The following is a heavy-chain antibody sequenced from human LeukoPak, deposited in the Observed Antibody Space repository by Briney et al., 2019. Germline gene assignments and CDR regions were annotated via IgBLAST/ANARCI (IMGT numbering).Heavy chain of an antibody. CDR2: ISAYNGNT. V-gene: IGHV1-18*01. Sequence: ASVKVSCKASGYTFTSYGISWVRQAPGQGLEWMGWISAYNGNTNYAQKLQGRVTMTTDTSTSTAYMELRSLRSDDTAVYYCARDKVFGVVTNDAFDIWGQGTMVTVSS. CDR1: GYTFTSYG. J-gene: IGHJ3*02. D-gene: IGHD3-3*01. CDR3: ARDKVFGVVTNDAFDI.